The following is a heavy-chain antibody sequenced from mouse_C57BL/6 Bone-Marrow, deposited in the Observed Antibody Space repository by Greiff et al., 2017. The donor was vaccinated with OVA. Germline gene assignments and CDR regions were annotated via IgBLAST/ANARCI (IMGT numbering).Heavy chain of an antibody. CDR2: INPSNGGT. Sequence: QVQLQQPGTELVKPGASVKLSCKASGYTFTSYSMHWVKQRPGQGLEWIGNINPSNGGTNYNEKIKSKATLTVDKSSSTAYMQLSSLTSEDSAVDYCARGLGRAPFAYWGQGTLVTVSA. V-gene: IGHV1-53*01. D-gene: IGHD4-1*01. CDR1: GYTFTSYS. CDR3: ARGLGRAPFAY. J-gene: IGHJ3*01.